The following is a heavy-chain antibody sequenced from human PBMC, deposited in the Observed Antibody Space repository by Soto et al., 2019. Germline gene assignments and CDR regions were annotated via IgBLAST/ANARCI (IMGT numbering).Heavy chain of an antibody. Sequence: SVKVSCTASGYTFTYRYLHWVRQAPGQALEWMGWITPFNGNTNYAQKFQDRVTITRDRSMSTAYMELSSLRSEDTAMYYCARASTPQDAFDIWGQGTMVTVSS. V-gene: IGHV1-45*02. D-gene: IGHD4-17*01. J-gene: IGHJ3*02. CDR3: ARASTPQDAFDI. CDR1: GYTFTYRY. CDR2: ITPFNGNT.